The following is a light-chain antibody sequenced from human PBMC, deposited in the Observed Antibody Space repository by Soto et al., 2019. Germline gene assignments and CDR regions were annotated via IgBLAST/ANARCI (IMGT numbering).Light chain of an antibody. CDR3: CSYAGSYPYV. Sequence: QSVLTQPRSVSASPGQSVTISCTGTSSDVGDYNFVSWYQQHPGKAPKLMIYDVTERPSGVPDRFSGSKSGDTASLTISGLQAEDEADYYCCSYAGSYPYVFGTGTKVTVL. J-gene: IGLJ1*01. V-gene: IGLV2-11*01. CDR2: DVT. CDR1: SSDVGDYNF.